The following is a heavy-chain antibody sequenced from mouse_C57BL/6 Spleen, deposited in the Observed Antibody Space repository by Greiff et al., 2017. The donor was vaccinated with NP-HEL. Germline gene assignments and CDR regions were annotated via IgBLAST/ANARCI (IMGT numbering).Heavy chain of an antibody. CDR3: AREEYYGSSYYFDY. J-gene: IGHJ2*01. CDR2: ISDGGSYT. D-gene: IGHD1-1*01. V-gene: IGHV5-4*01. Sequence: EVQLVESGGGLVKPGGSLKLSCAASGFTFSSYAMSWVRQTPEKRLEWVATISDGGSYTYYPDNVKGRFTISRDTAKNNLYLQMSHLKSEDTAMYYCAREEYYGSSYYFDYWGQGTTLTVSS. CDR1: GFTFSSYA.